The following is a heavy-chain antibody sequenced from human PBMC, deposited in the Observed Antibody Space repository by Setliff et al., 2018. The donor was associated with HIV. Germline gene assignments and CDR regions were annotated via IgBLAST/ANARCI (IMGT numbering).Heavy chain of an antibody. Sequence: SQTLSLTCAISGDSVSNYSAAWNWVRRPPSRGLEWLGRTFHRSKWYSDYAESVRSRITINPDTSKNQLSLQLHSVTPEDTAVYYCARSITTAGTVFDYWGQGTLVTVSS. J-gene: IGHJ4*02. CDR2: TFHRSKWYS. CDR3: ARSITTAGTVFDY. D-gene: IGHD6-13*01. V-gene: IGHV6-1*01. CDR1: GDSVSNYSAA.